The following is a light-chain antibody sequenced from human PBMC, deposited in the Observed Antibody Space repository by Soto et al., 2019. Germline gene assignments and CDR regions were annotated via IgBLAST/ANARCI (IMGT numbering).Light chain of an antibody. CDR3: QQQNT. V-gene: IGKV1-9*01. CDR1: QGISSY. CDR2: AAS. Sequence: DIQLTQSPSFLSASVGDRVTITCRASQGISSYLAWYQQKPGKAPKLLIYAASTLQSGVPSRFSGSGSGTEFTLTISSLQPEDFATYYCQQQNTFGQGTKLEIK. J-gene: IGKJ2*01.